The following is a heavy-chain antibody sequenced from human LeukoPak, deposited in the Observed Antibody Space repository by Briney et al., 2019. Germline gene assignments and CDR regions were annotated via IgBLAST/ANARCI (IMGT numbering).Heavy chain of an antibody. J-gene: IGHJ4*02. Sequence: PSETLSLTCALSGAPISRYYWSSIRQAAGKGLEWIGRLYTSGTTDYNPSLASRVTISVDRSKNQISLKVTSVTAAETAVYYCAGRDYWGQGILVTVSS. V-gene: IGHV4-4*07. CDR3: AGRDY. CDR1: GAPISRYY. CDR2: LYTSGTT.